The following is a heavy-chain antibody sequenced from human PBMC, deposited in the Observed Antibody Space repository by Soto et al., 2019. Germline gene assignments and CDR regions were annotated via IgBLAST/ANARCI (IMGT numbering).Heavy chain of an antibody. CDR2: IYHSEST. CDR3: ARYDFGIFDY. V-gene: IGHV4-4*02. D-gene: IGHD4-17*01. CDR1: GDSISSSFW. J-gene: IGHJ4*02. Sequence: QVLLQESGPGLVKPSGTLSLTCAVSGDSISSSFWWSWVRQSPGKGLEWIGEIYHSESTNDNPSLKSRVTISIDKSKNHFSLRLTSVTAADTAVYYCARYDFGIFDYWGQGTLVTVSS.